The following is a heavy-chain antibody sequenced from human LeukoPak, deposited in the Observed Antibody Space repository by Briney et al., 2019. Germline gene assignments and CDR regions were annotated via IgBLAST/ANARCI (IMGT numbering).Heavy chain of an antibody. CDR3: VSDTAMGSTQAGY. J-gene: IGHJ4*02. V-gene: IGHV4-4*02. CDR2: IYHSGST. D-gene: IGHD5-18*01. Sequence: SETLSLTCAVSGGSISSSNWWSWVRQPPGKGLEWIGEIYHSGSTYYNPSLKSRVTISVDTSKNQFSLKLSSVTAADTAVYYCVSDTAMGSTQAGYWGQGTLVTVSS. CDR1: GGSISSSNW.